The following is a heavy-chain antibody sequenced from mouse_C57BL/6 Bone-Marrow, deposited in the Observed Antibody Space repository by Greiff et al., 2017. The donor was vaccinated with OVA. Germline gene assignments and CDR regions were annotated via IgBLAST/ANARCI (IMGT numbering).Heavy chain of an antibody. CDR3: ARSYYYGSKDY. Sequence: QVQLKQPGAELVKPGASVKLSCKASGYTFTSYWMHWVKQRPGQGLEWIGMIHPNSGSTNYNEKFKSKATLTVDKSSSTAYMQLSSLTSEDSAVYYCARSYYYGSKDYWGQGTTLTVSS. CDR1: GYTFTSYW. J-gene: IGHJ2*01. CDR2: IHPNSGST. V-gene: IGHV1-64*01. D-gene: IGHD1-1*01.